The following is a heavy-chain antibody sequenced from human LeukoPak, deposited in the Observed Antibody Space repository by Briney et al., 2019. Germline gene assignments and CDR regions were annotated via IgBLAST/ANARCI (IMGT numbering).Heavy chain of an antibody. D-gene: IGHD3-10*01. J-gene: IGHJ4*02. CDR1: GGTFSSYA. CDR3: ARVKGIYGSGSYSFDY. V-gene: IGHV1-69*01. CDR2: IIPIFGTA. Sequence: ASVKVSCKASGGTFSSYAISWVRQAPGQGLEWMGGIIPIFGTANYAQKFQGRVTITADESTSTAYMELSSLRSEDTAVYYCARVKGIYGSGSYSFDYWGQGTLVTVS.